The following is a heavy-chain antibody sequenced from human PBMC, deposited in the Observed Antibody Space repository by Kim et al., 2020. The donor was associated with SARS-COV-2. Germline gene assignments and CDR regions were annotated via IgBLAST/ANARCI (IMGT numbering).Heavy chain of an antibody. Sequence: SETLSLTCTVSGGSINYYYWSWIRQSPGKGLEWIGCIYSTGNTNYNPSLKSRVTISVDTSKNQFSLKLTSVTAADTAVYYCARDVDLSAMAYWGQGTLVTVSS. D-gene: IGHD2-2*01. CDR1: GGSINYYY. V-gene: IGHV4-59*01. J-gene: IGHJ4*02. CDR3: ARDVDLSAMAY. CDR2: IYSTGNT.